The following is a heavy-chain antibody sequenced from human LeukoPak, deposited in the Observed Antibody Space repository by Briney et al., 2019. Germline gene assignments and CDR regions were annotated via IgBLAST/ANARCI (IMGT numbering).Heavy chain of an antibody. CDR1: GGSISSYY. CDR3: ARRRCSSTSCYPGY. J-gene: IGHJ4*02. D-gene: IGHD2-2*01. Sequence: PSETLSLTCTVSGGSISSYYWSWIRQPPGKGLEWIGYIYYSGSTNYNPSLKSRVTISVDTSKNQFSLKLSSVTAADTAVYYCARRRCSSTSCYPGYWGQGTLVAVSS. CDR2: IYYSGST. V-gene: IGHV4-59*08.